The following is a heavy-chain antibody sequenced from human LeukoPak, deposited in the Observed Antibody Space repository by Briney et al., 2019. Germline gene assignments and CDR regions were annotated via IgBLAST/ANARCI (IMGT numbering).Heavy chain of an antibody. CDR1: GGSISSSSYY. V-gene: IGHV4-39*07. CDR3: ARLLPLNWFDP. D-gene: IGHD2-15*01. Sequence: PSETLSLTCTVSGGSISSSSYYWGWIRQPPGKGLEWIGSIYYSGSTYYNPSLKSRVTISVDTSKNQFSLKLSSVTAADTAVYYCARLLPLNWFDPWGQGTLVTVSS. CDR2: IYYSGST. J-gene: IGHJ5*02.